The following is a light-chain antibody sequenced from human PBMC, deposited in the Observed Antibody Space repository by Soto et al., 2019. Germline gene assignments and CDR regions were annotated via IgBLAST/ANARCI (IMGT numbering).Light chain of an antibody. J-gene: IGLJ1*01. CDR2: DVS. Sequence: QSVLTHPASVTASPGQSIKISCTGTSSEVGGYNYVSWYQHHPGKARKLIIYDVSNRPSGVSNPFSGPKSANTASLTISGLHPDADAVYDWSTYKICNIHPIVFRTRTKDT. CDR3: STYKICNIHPIV. CDR1: SSEVGGYNY. V-gene: IGLV2-14*03.